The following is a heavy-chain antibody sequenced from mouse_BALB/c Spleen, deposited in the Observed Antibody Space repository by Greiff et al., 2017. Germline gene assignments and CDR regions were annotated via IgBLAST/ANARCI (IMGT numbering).Heavy chain of an antibody. J-gene: IGHJ4*01. V-gene: IGHV14-3*02. CDR2: IDPANGNT. CDR1: GFNIKDTY. D-gene: IGHD2-14*01. CDR3: AREDYRDDVFGDY. Sequence: VQLQQSGAELVKPGASVKLSCTASGFNIKDTYMHWVKQRPEQGLEWIGRIDPANGNTKYDPKFQGKATITADTSSNTAYLQLSSLTSEDTAVYYCAREDYRDDVFGDYWGQGTSVTVSS.